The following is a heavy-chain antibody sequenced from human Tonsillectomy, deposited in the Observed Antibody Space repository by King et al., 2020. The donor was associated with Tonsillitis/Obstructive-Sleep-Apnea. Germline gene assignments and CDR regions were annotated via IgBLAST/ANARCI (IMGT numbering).Heavy chain of an antibody. CDR2: INHSGST. D-gene: IGHD2-2*01. CDR1: GGSFSGYY. J-gene: IGHJ6*03. Sequence: QVQLPQWGAGLLKPSETLSLTCAVYGGSFSGYYWSWIRQPPGKGLEWIGEINHSGSTNYNPSLKSRVTISVDTSKNQFSLKLSSVTAADTAVYYCARGRSSTNRYYYYYMDVWGKGTTVTVSS. CDR3: ARGRSSTNRYYYYYMDV. V-gene: IGHV4-34*01.